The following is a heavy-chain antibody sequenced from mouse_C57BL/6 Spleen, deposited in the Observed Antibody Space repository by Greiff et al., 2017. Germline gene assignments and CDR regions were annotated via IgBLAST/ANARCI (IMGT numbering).Heavy chain of an antibody. Sequence: EVMLVESGGDLVKPGGSLKLSCAASGFTFSSYGMSWVRQTPDKRLEWVATISSGGSYTYYPDSVKGRFTISRDNAKNTLYLQMSSLKSEDTAMYYCARETGILLKGVWSFFFDYWGQGTTLTVFS. CDR3: ARETGILLKGVWSFFFDY. CDR2: ISSGGSYT. D-gene: IGHD1-1*01. CDR1: GFTFSSYG. J-gene: IGHJ2*01. V-gene: IGHV5-6*01.